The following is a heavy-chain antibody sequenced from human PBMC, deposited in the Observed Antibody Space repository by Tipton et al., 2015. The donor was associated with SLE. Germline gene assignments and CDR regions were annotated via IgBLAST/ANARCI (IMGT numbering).Heavy chain of an antibody. CDR2: IYYSGST. V-gene: IGHV4-39*07. CDR3: ARDLDKRDAFDI. CDR1: GGSISISSYY. Sequence: TLSLTCTVSGGSISISSYYWGWIRQPPGKGLEWIGIIYYSGSTYYSPSLKSLVTISVDKYNNQFSLKLSSVTAADTAVYYCARDLDKRDAFDIWGQGTMVTVSS. D-gene: IGHD2-2*03. J-gene: IGHJ3*02.